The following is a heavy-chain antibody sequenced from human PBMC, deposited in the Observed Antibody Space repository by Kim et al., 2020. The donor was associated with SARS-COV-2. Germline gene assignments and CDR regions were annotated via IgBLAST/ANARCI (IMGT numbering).Heavy chain of an antibody. J-gene: IGHJ4*02. Sequence: RSRPSFQVRVTTSANKSISTAYLQWSSLKASDTAMYYCARQAAGGYFDYWGQGTLVTVSS. CDR3: ARQAAGGYFDY. D-gene: IGHD2-15*01. V-gene: IGHV5-51*01.